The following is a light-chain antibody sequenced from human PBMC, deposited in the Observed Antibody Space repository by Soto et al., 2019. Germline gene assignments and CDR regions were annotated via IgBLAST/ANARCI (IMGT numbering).Light chain of an antibody. CDR2: GAS. CDR3: QHYGSSAL. CDR1: QSVSSSY. Sequence: EIVLTQSPGTLSLSPGERATLSCRASQSVSSSYLAWYQQTPGQAPRLIIYGASSRATGIPDRFSGSGAGTDFTLTISRLEPDDFAVYYCQHYGSSALFGPGTKVDIK. V-gene: IGKV3-20*01. J-gene: IGKJ3*01.